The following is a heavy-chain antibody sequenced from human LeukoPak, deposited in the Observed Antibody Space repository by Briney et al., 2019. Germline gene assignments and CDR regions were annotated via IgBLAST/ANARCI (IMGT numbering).Heavy chain of an antibody. V-gene: IGHV3-9*01. J-gene: IGHJ4*02. CDR2: ISWNSAGI. D-gene: IGHD6-13*01. CDR1: GFTFDDYA. Sequence: GGSLRLSCAAPGFTFDDYAMHWVRHAPGKGLEWFSGISWNSAGIGYADSVEGRFTISRDNAKNSLYLQMNRLRAEDTALYYCAKDYSSSCYAGHFDYWGQGTLVTVSS. CDR3: AKDYSSSCYAGHFDY.